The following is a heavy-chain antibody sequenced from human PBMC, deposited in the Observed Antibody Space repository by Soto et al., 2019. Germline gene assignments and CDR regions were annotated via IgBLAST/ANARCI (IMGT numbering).Heavy chain of an antibody. Sequence: GGSLRLSSAASGFTFSSYGMHGVRQAPGKGLEWVAVISYDGSNKYYADSVKGRFTISRDNSKNTLYLQMNSLRAEDTAMYYFAKRGYGRYNLFDPWGRRTLVTVSS. V-gene: IGHV3-30*18. CDR3: AKRGYGRYNLFDP. D-gene: IGHD5-18*01. CDR1: GFTFSSYG. CDR2: ISYDGSNK. J-gene: IGHJ5*02.